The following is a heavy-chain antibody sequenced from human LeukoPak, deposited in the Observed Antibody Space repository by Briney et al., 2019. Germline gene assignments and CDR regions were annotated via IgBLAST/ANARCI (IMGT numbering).Heavy chain of an antibody. J-gene: IGHJ3*02. CDR3: AKGESKAFDI. CDR2: ISAGGGTT. CDR1: GFTFNTYA. Sequence: GGSLRLSCAASGFTFNTYAPSWVRQAPGKGLEWVSAISAGGGTTDYTDSVKGRFAISRANSKNTLYLQMNSLRAEDTAVYYCAKGESKAFDIWGQGTMVTVSS. V-gene: IGHV3-23*01. D-gene: IGHD3-10*01.